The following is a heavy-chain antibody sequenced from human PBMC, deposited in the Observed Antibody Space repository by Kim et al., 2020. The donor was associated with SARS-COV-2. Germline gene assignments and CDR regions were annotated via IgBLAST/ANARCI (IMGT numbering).Heavy chain of an antibody. D-gene: IGHD3-22*01. V-gene: IGHV4-39*01. Sequence: YYPSLKRRVTISVDASKNQFSLKLSSVTAADTAVYYCARHDDSSGYYPDYWGQGTLVTVSS. J-gene: IGHJ4*02. CDR3: ARHDDSSGYYPDY.